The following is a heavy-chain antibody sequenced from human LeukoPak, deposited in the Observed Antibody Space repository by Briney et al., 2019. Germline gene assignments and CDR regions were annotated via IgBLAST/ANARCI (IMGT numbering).Heavy chain of an antibody. Sequence: PGGSLRLSCAASGFTFSSYAMSWVRQAPGKGLEWVSAISGSGGSTYYADSVKGRFTISRDNSKNTLYLQMNSLRAEDTAVYYCAKDQVNYGGPITYYYDSSAPDAFDIWGQGTMVTVSS. V-gene: IGHV3-23*01. J-gene: IGHJ3*02. CDR3: AKDQVNYGGPITYYYDSSAPDAFDI. CDR2: ISGSGGST. CDR1: GFTFSSYA. D-gene: IGHD3-22*01.